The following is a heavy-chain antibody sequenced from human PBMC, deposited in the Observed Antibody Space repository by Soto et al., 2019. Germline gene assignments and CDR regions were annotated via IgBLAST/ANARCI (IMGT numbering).Heavy chain of an antibody. J-gene: IGHJ3*02. Sequence: QVQLVQSGTEVKKPGSSVKVSCKASGGTFSRHAVSWVRQAPGQGLEWMGAIIPIVDATNDAQKFQDRVTITSDESASTVFMDFCSLRSEDTAIYFFVGAPPNDIGDHYALAISGQGTMDIISS. V-gene: IGHV1-69*05. CDR3: VGAPPNDIGDHYALAI. D-gene: IGHD2-2*01. CDR1: GGTFSRHA. CDR2: IIPIVDAT.